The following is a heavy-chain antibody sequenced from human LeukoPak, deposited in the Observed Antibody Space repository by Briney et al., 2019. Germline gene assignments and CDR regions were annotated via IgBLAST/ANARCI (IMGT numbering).Heavy chain of an antibody. D-gene: IGHD2-2*02. J-gene: IGHJ4*02. CDR1: GFTFSSYG. CDR3: AKDLETYTGLFDY. V-gene: IGHV3-30*18. CDR2: ISYDGSNK. Sequence: GGSLRLSCAASGFTFSSYGMHWVRQAPGKGLEWVAVISYDGSNKYYADSVKGRFTISRDNSKNTLYLQINSLRAEDTAVYYCAKDLETYTGLFDYWGQGTLVTVSS.